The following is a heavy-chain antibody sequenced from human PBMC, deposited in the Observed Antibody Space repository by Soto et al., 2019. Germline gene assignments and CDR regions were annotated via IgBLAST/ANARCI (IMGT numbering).Heavy chain of an antibody. CDR2: ISASGGST. V-gene: IGHV3-23*01. Sequence: EVQLLESGGGLVQPGGSLRLSCAASGFTFTNYAMSWVRQAPGKGLEWVSTISASGGSTYHADSVKGRFTTSRDNCKNTLYMKINSLSDEDTAAYYCAKDMRGSGSYYIYDLDVWGQGTTVTVSS. CDR3: AKDMRGSGSYYIYDLDV. J-gene: IGHJ6*02. CDR1: GFTFTNYA. D-gene: IGHD3-10*01.